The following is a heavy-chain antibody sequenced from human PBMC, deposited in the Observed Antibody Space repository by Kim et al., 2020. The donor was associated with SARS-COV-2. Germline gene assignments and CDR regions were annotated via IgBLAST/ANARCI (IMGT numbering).Heavy chain of an antibody. V-gene: IGHV3-15*01. CDR3: TTDAYYYDSSVAFDI. Sequence: GGSLRLSCAASGFTFSNAWMSWVRQAPGKGLEWVGRIKSKTDGGTTDYAAPVKGRFTISRDDSKNTLYLQMNSLKTEDTAVYYCTTDAYYYDSSVAFDIWGQGTMVTVSS. J-gene: IGHJ3*02. CDR1: GFTFSNAW. D-gene: IGHD3-22*01. CDR2: IKSKTDGGTT.